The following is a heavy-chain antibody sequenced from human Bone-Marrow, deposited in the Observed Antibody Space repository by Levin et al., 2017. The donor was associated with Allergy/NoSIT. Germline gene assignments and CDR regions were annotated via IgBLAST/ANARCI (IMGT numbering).Heavy chain of an antibody. J-gene: IGHJ5*02. Sequence: ASETLSLTCAASGFTFSNYWMHWVRQDPGKGLVWVARIISDGGSAYYADFVKGRFTVSRDNAKNTLYLQMNSLRGEDTALYYCARDVSGLWLLSGWFDAWGQGTLVTVSS. CDR1: GFTFSNYW. D-gene: IGHD5-18*01. V-gene: IGHV3-74*01. CDR2: IISDGGSA. CDR3: ARDVSGLWLLSGWFDA.